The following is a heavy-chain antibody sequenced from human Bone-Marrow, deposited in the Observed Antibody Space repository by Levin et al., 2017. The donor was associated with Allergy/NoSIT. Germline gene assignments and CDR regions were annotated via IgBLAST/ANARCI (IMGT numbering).Heavy chain of an antibody. CDR1: GFTFSNAW. V-gene: IGHV3-15*01. Sequence: GESLKISCAASGFTFSNAWMSWVRQAPGKGLEWVGRIKSKTDGGTTDYAAPVKGRFTISRDDSKNTLYLQMNSLKTEDTAVYYCTTESIGVTYPVDYWGQGTLVTVSS. J-gene: IGHJ4*02. CDR2: IKSKTDGGTT. D-gene: IGHD3-16*01. CDR3: TTESIGVTYPVDY.